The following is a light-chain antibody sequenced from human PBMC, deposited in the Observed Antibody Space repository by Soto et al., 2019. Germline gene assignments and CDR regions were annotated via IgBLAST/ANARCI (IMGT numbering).Light chain of an antibody. CDR3: QQYVSSPWA. CDR1: QSVSSN. V-gene: IGKV3-20*01. CDR2: GAS. Sequence: EIVLTQSPATLSVSPGERATLSCRASQSVSSNLAWYQQKPGQAPRLLIYGASRRATGIPDRFSGSGSGTDFTLTISRLEPEDFAVYYCQQYVSSPWAFGQGTNVDI. J-gene: IGKJ1*01.